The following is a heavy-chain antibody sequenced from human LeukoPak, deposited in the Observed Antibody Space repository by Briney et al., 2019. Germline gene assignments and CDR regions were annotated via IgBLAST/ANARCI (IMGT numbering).Heavy chain of an antibody. V-gene: IGHV1-69*13. J-gene: IGHJ6*02. CDR1: GGTFSSYA. Sequence: SVKVSCKASGGTFSSYAISWVRQAPGRGLEWMGGIIPIFGTANYAQKFQGRVTITADESTSTAYMELSSLRSEDTAVYYCASRALYSSSWYAFSRYYGMDVWGQGTTVTVSS. CDR3: ASRALYSSSWYAFSRYYGMDV. D-gene: IGHD6-13*01. CDR2: IIPIFGTA.